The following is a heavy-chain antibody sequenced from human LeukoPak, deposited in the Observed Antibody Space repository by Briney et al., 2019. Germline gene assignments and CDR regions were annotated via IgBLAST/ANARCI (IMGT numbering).Heavy chain of an antibody. V-gene: IGHV3-21*01. J-gene: IGHJ4*02. CDR1: GFTFSSYS. D-gene: IGHD6-13*01. CDR2: ISSSSSYI. Sequence: GGSLRLSCAASGFTFSSYSMNWVRQAPGKGLEWVSSISSSSSYIYYADSVKGRFTISRDNAKNSLYLQMNSLRAEDTAVYYCASRLRIAAAGSGNNYWGQGTLVAVSS. CDR3: ASRLRIAAAGSGNNY.